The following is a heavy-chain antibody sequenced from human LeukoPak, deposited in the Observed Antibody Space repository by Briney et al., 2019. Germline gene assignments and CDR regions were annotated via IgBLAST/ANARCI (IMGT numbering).Heavy chain of an antibody. CDR3: ARRAYCSSTSCYKTFYMDV. CDR1: GYSFTSYW. Sequence: GESLKISCKGSGYSFTSYWIGWVRQMSGKGLEWMGIIYPGDSDTRYSPSFQGQVTISADKSISTAYLQWSSLKASDTAMYYCARRAYCSSTSCYKTFYMDVWGKGTTVTVSS. V-gene: IGHV5-51*01. D-gene: IGHD2-2*02. CDR2: IYPGDSDT. J-gene: IGHJ6*03.